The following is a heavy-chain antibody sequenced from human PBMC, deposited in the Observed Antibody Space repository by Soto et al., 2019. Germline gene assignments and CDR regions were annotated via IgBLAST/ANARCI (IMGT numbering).Heavy chain of an antibody. CDR3: ARVRGGYYYYMDV. CDR2: IWYDGSNK. Sequence: QVQLVESGGGVVQPGRSLRLSCAAAGFTFSSYGMHWVRQAPGKGLEWVAVIWYDGSNKYYADSVKGRFTISRDNSKNTLYLQMISLRAEDTAVYYCARVRGGYYYYMDVWGKGTTVTVSS. CDR1: GFTFSSYG. V-gene: IGHV3-33*01. D-gene: IGHD3-16*01. J-gene: IGHJ6*03.